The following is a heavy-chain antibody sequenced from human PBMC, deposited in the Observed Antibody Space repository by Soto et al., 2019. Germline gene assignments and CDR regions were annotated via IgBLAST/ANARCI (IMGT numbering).Heavy chain of an antibody. CDR3: ARMPIHITGSTWAVSLSSHRSYYYYGMDV. J-gene: IGHJ6*02. D-gene: IGHD1-7*01. V-gene: IGHV1-69*13. Sequence: SVKVSCKASGGTFSSYAISWVRQAPGQGLEWMGGIIPIFGTANYAQKFQGRVTITADESTSTAYMELSSLRSEDTAVYYCARMPIHITGSTWAVSLSSHRSYYYYGMDVWGPGTTVALYS. CDR2: IIPIFGTA. CDR1: GGTFSSYA.